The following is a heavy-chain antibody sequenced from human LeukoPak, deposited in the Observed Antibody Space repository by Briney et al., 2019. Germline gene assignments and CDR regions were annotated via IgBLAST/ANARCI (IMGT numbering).Heavy chain of an antibody. V-gene: IGHV3-48*03. CDR3: ATSLSGWGTYHDMDV. D-gene: IGHD6-19*01. Sequence: TVGSLRLSCAASGFTFSSYEMNWVRQAPGKGLEWVSYISSSGSTIYYADSVKGRFTLSRDNAKNSLYLQMNSLRAEDTAVYYCATSLSGWGTYHDMDVWGKGTTVTISS. CDR2: ISSSGSTI. CDR1: GFTFSSYE. J-gene: IGHJ6*03.